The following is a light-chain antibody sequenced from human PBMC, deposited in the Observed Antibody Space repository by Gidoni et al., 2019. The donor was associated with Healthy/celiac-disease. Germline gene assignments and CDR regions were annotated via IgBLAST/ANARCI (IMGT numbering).Light chain of an antibody. V-gene: IGKV3-20*01. J-gene: IGKJ4*01. Sequence: IVLTQSPGTLSLSPGERATLSCRASQSVSSSYLAWYQQKPGQAPRLLSYGASSRATGIPDRFSGSGSGTDFTLTISRLEPEDFAVYYCQQYGSSQTFGGGTKVEIK. CDR3: QQYGSSQT. CDR2: GAS. CDR1: QSVSSSY.